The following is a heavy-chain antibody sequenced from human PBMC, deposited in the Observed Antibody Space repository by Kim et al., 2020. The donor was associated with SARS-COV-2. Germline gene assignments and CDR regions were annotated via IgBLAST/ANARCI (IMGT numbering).Heavy chain of an antibody. CDR1: GYTFTSYG. J-gene: IGHJ6*02. V-gene: IGHV1-18*01. D-gene: IGHD1-26*01. Sequence: ASVKVSCKASGYTFTSYGISWVRQAPGQGLEWMGWISAYNGNTNYAQKLQGRVTMTTDTSTSTAYMELRSLRSDDTAVYYCASPETSGRYRYYGMDVWGQGTTVTVSS. CDR3: ASPETSGRYRYYGMDV. CDR2: ISAYNGNT.